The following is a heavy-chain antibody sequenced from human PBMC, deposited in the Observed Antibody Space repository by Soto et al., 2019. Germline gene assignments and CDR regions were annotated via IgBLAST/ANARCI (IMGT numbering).Heavy chain of an antibody. CDR3: ARPIGVADEEGDY. V-gene: IGHV3-48*02. D-gene: IGHD3-22*01. CDR2: ISSSSSTI. CDR1: GFTIDTHA. J-gene: IGHJ4*02. Sequence: GGSLRLSXAASGFTIDTHAMHWVRQAPGKGLEWVSYISSSSSTIYCADSVKGRFTISRDNAKNSLYLQMNSLRDEDTAVYYCARPIGVADEEGDYWGQGTLVTVSS.